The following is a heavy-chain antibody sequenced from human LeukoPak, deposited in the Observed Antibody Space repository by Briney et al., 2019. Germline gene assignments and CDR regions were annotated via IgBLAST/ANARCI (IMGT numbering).Heavy chain of an antibody. D-gene: IGHD1-26*01. Sequence: GGSLRLSCAASGFTFSSYAMHWVRQAPGKGLEWVAVISYDGSNKYYADSVKGRFTISRDNSKNTLYLQMNSLRAEDTAVYYCARSGWELVDYFDYWGQGTLVTASS. J-gene: IGHJ4*02. CDR2: ISYDGSNK. V-gene: IGHV3-30*04. CDR1: GFTFSSYA. CDR3: ARSGWELVDYFDY.